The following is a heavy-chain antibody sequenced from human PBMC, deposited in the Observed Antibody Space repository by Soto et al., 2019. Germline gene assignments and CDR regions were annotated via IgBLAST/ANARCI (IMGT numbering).Heavy chain of an antibody. Sequence: SETLSLTCTVSGGSISSYYWSWIRQPPGKGLEWIAYTSYSGTTNYNPSLKSRVTISIDSSKNQLSLKPTSVTAADTAVFYCARETGESHPRYFDLWGQGTLVTVSS. V-gene: IGHV4-59*01. D-gene: IGHD2-8*02. CDR1: GGSISSYY. J-gene: IGHJ4*02. CDR3: ARETGESHPRYFDL. CDR2: TSYSGTT.